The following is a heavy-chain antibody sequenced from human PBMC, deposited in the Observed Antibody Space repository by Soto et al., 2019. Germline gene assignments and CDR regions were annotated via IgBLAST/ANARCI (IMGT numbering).Heavy chain of an antibody. Sequence: SETLSLTCTVSGGSISSYYWSWIRQPPGKGLEWIGYIYYSGSTNYNPSLKSRVTISVDTSKNQFSLRLTSVIAADTAVYYCARDMSYGAGRLALCAYRGQRT. D-gene: IGHD3-10*02. CDR2: IYYSGST. CDR3: ARDMSYGAGRLALCAY. CDR1: GGSISSYY. V-gene: IGHV4-59*01. J-gene: IGHJ1*01.